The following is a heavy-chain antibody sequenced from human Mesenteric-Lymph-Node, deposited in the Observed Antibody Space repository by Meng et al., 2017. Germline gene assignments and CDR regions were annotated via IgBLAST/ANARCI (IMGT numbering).Heavy chain of an antibody. CDR2: IYYSGST. Sequence: SETLSLTCAVYGGSFSGYYWSWIRQPPGKGLEWIGYIYYSGSTNYNPSLKSRVTISVDTSKNQFSLKLSSVTAADTAVYYCARDGFRSSGWHLWGQGTLVTVSS. CDR3: ARDGFRSSGWHL. V-gene: IGHV4-59*01. J-gene: IGHJ5*02. D-gene: IGHD6-19*01. CDR1: GGSFSGYY.